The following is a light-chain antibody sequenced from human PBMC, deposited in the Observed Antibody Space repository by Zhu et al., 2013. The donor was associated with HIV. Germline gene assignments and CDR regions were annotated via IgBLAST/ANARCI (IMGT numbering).Light chain of an antibody. V-gene: IGKV3-20*01. CDR2: DAS. CDR1: QSINNN. J-gene: IGKJ1*01. Sequence: ERVMTQSPVTLSVSPGERATLSCRASQSINNNLAWYRQKPGQAPRLLIYDASNRATGIPDRFRGSRSGTDFTLTITRLEPEDFAVYYCHQYGSSPRTFGQGTKVEI. CDR3: HQYGSSPRT.